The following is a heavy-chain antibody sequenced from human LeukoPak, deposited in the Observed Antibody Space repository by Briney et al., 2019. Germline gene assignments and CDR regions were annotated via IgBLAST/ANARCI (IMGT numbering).Heavy chain of an antibody. CDR1: GFTFSSYA. D-gene: IGHD3-10*01. CDR2: ISGSGGST. V-gene: IGHV3-23*01. Sequence: GGSLRLSCAASGFTFSSYAMSWVRQAPGKGLEWVSAISGSGGSTYYADSVKGRFTISRDNAKNSLYLQMDSLRAEDTAVYYCAGGSDLGFWGQGTLVTVSS. J-gene: IGHJ4*02. CDR3: AGGSDLGF.